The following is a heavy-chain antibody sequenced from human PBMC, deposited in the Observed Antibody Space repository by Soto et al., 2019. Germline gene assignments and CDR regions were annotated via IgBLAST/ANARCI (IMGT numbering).Heavy chain of an antibody. CDR3: ARDGQYRTDGFDI. V-gene: IGHV3-23*01. D-gene: IGHD5-12*01. J-gene: IGHJ3*02. CDR1: GFTYSSHG. Sequence: EAQLLESGGELIQPGGSLRLSCAASGFTYSSHGMSWVRQAPGKGLEWIAGLSRGGGSTYYADSVKGRFTISRDNSKNTLDLIMNSLRVEDTARYYCARDGQYRTDGFDIWGQGTMVTVSS. CDR2: LSRGGGST.